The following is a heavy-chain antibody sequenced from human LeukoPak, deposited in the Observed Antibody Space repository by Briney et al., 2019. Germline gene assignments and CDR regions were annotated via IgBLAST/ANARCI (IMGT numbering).Heavy chain of an antibody. D-gene: IGHD3-3*01. CDR3: ARCWPNTRSYYYYYMDV. Sequence: ASVKVSCKASGYTFTSYDINWVRQATGQGLEWMGWMNPNSGNTGYAQKFQGRVTMTRDTSISTAYMELSRLRSDDTAVYYCARCWPNTRSYYYYYMDVWGKGTTVTISS. V-gene: IGHV1-8*01. J-gene: IGHJ6*03. CDR1: GYTFTSYD. CDR2: MNPNSGNT.